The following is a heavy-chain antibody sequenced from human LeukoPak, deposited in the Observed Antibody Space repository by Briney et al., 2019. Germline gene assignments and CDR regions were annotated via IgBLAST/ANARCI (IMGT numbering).Heavy chain of an antibody. J-gene: IGHJ4*02. V-gene: IGHV1-8*02. CDR3: ARANYYGSGKKDLDY. D-gene: IGHD3-10*01. CDR2: MNPNSGNT. Sequence: ASVKVSCKASGYTFTSYGINWVRQATGQGLERMGWMNPNSGNTGYAQKFQGRVTMTRNTSMSTAYMELNSLRSEDTAVYYCARANYYGSGKKDLDYWGQGTLVTVSS. CDR1: GYTFTSYG.